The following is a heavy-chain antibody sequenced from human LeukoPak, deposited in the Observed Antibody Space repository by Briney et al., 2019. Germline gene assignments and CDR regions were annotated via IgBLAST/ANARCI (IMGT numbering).Heavy chain of an antibody. CDR3: ASGRRGVWFDP. J-gene: IGHJ5*02. CDR2: IYYSGST. CDR1: GGSISSGDYY. V-gene: IGHV4-30-4*01. Sequence: SETLSLTCTVSGGSISSGDYYWSWIRQPPGKGLEWIGYIYYSGSTYYNPSLKSRVTISVDTSKNQFSLKLSSVTAADTAVYYCASGRRGVWFDPWGQGTRVTVSS.